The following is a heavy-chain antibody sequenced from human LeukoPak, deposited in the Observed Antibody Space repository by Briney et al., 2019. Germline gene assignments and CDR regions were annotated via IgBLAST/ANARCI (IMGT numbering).Heavy chain of an antibody. CDR2: IYYSGST. D-gene: IGHD4-23*01. CDR3: ARREYGGNSKRGYYGMDV. Sequence: SETLSLTCTVSGGSISSYYWSWIRQPPGKGLEWIGYIYYSGSTNYNPSLKSRVTISVDTSKNQFSLKLSSVTAADTAVYYCARREYGGNSKRGYYGMDVWGQGTTVTVSS. V-gene: IGHV4-59*01. J-gene: IGHJ6*02. CDR1: GGSISSYY.